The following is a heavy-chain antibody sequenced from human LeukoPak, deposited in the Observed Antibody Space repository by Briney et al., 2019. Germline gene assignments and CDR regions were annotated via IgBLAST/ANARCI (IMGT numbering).Heavy chain of an antibody. CDR3: ARGGGPHMATHSYFDY. CDR2: IIPIFGTA. D-gene: IGHD5-24*01. V-gene: IGHV1-69*06. CDR1: GGTFSSYA. Sequence: GASVKVSCKASGGTFSSYAISWVRQAPGQGLEWMGGIIPIFGTANYAQKFQGRVTITADKSTSTAYMELSSLRSEDTAVYYCARGGGPHMATHSYFDYWGQGTLVTVSS. J-gene: IGHJ4*02.